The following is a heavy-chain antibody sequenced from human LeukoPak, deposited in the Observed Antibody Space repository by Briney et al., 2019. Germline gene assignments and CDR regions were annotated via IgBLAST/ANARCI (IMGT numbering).Heavy chain of an antibody. CDR1: GFTFSSYS. D-gene: IGHD1-26*01. CDR3: ARGGGPGWEPHLGFDY. CDR2: ISSSSSYI. Sequence: GGSLRLSCAASGFTFSSYSMNWVRQAPGKGLEWVSSISSSSSYIYYADSVKGRFTISRDNAKNSLYLQMNSLRAEDTAVYYCARGGGPGWEPHLGFDYWGQGTLVTVSS. J-gene: IGHJ4*02. V-gene: IGHV3-21*01.